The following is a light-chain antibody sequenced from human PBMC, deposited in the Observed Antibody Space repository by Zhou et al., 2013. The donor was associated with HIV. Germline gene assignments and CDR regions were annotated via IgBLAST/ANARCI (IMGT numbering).Light chain of an antibody. CDR1: QSISGY. CDR3: QQYNSYSST. J-gene: IGKJ2*01. V-gene: IGKV1-39*01. Sequence: DIQMTQSPSSLSASVGDRVTITCRASQSISGYVNWYQQKAGKAPKLLIYATSSLHSGVPSRFSGTGFGTDSTLTISSLQPEDFATYYCQQYNSYSSTFGQGTKLEI. CDR2: ATS.